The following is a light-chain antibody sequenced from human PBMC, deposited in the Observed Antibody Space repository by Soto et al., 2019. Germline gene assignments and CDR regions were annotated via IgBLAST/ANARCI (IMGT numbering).Light chain of an antibody. CDR2: GAS. Sequence: EIVLTQSPGTLSLSPGERATLSCRASQRVSNSHIAWYQQKAGRAPTLLIYGASSRATGIPDRFSGSGSGTDFTLTVSRLEPEDFAVYYCQQYGSSPSTFGQGTKVDIK. CDR3: QQYGSSPST. CDR1: QRVSNSH. J-gene: IGKJ1*01. V-gene: IGKV3-20*01.